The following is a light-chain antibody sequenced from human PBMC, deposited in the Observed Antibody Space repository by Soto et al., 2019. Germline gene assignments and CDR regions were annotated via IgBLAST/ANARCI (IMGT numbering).Light chain of an antibody. CDR3: QQYGSLIT. J-gene: IGKJ5*01. Sequence: EIVMTQSPATLSVSPGERATLSCRASQNIDNNLAWYQQKLGQTPRLLIYGAFTRATGIPDRFSGSGSGTDFTLTISRLEPEDFAVYYCQQYGSLITFGQGTRLEIK. CDR2: GAF. V-gene: IGKV3-20*01. CDR1: QNIDNN.